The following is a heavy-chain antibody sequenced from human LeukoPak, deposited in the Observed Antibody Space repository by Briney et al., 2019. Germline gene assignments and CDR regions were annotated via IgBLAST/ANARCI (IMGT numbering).Heavy chain of an antibody. CDR1: GGSISSGGYY. D-gene: IGHD5-24*01. CDR2: IYYSGST. Sequence: PSETLSLTCTVSGGSISSGGYYWSWIRQPPGKGLEWIGYIYYSGSTNYNPSLKSRVTISVDTSKNQFSLKLSSVTAADTAVYYCARVVVEMATIDIWGQGTMVTVSS. CDR3: ARVVVEMATIDI. V-gene: IGHV4-61*08. J-gene: IGHJ3*02.